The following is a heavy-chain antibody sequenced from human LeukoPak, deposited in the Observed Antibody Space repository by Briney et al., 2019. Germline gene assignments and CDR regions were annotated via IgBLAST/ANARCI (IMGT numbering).Heavy chain of an antibody. J-gene: IGHJ4*02. CDR1: GGSFSGYY. CDR3: ASITSADY. D-gene: IGHD2-2*01. Sequence: SETLSLTCAVYGGSFSGYYWSWIRQPPGKGLEWIGEINHSGSTNYNPSLKSRVTISADTSKNQFSLKLGSVTAADTAVYYCASITSADYWGQGTLVTVSS. CDR2: INHSGST. V-gene: IGHV4-34*01.